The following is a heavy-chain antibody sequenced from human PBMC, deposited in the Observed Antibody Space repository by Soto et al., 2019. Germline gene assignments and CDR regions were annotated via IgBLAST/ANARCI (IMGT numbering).Heavy chain of an antibody. J-gene: IGHJ3*02. V-gene: IGHV3-23*01. Sequence: EVQLLESGGGLVQPGGSLRLSCAASGFTFSSYAMSWVRQAPGKGLEWVSAISGSGGSTYYADSVKGRFTISRDNSKNTLYLQMNSLRAEDTAVYYCAKFASLTLFLEWLSNGAFDIWGQGTMVTVSS. CDR2: ISGSGGST. CDR1: GFTFSSYA. D-gene: IGHD3-3*01. CDR3: AKFASLTLFLEWLSNGAFDI.